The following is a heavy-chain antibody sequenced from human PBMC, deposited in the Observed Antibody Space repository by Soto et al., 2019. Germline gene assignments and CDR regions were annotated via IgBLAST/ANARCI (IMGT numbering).Heavy chain of an antibody. Sequence: GGSLRLSCAASGFTFLSFTMNWVRQAPGKGLEWVSTISSNSAYIYYTDALRGRFTISRDNAKNSLHLQMNSLRAEDTAVYYCTRDASRNSSARGWFDPWGPGTLVTVS. D-gene: IGHD6-13*01. CDR2: ISSNSAYI. V-gene: IGHV3-21*01. CDR1: GFTFLSFT. CDR3: TRDASRNSSARGWFDP. J-gene: IGHJ5*02.